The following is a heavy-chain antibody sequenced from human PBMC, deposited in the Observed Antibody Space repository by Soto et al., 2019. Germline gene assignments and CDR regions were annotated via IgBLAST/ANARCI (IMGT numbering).Heavy chain of an antibody. V-gene: IGHV1-18*01. CDR2: ISAYNGNT. D-gene: IGHD2-8*02. CDR1: GYTFTSYG. Sequence: QVQLVQSGGEVKKPGASVKVSCKASGYTFTSYGISWVRQAPGQGLEWMGRISAYNGNTNYAQKLQGRVTMTTDTXTSTAYMELRGLRSDDTAVYYCAGLVGALGPGFDPWGQGTLVTVSA. CDR3: AGLVGALGPGFDP. J-gene: IGHJ5*02.